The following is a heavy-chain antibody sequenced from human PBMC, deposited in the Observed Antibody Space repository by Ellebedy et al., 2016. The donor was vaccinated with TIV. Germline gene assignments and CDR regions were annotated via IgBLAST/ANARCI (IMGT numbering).Heavy chain of an antibody. Sequence: GESLKIPCAASGFTFSSYAMCWVRQAPGKGLEWISTISDSGSGTFFADSVKGRFTISRDNAKNSLHLQMNGLRAEDTAVYYCARDSGRGAFDIWGQGTLVTVSS. CDR1: GFTFSSYA. J-gene: IGHJ3*02. CDR2: ISDSGSGT. D-gene: IGHD3-10*01. CDR3: ARDSGRGAFDI. V-gene: IGHV3-23*01.